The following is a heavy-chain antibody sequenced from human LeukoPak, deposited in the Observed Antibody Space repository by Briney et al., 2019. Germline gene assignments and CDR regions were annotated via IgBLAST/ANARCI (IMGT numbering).Heavy chain of an antibody. CDR1: GFTFSSYA. CDR3: ANGDESSGYYYSWTY. D-gene: IGHD3-22*01. CDR2: IRWNGGGI. Sequence: GGSLRVSCAASGFTFSSYAMSWVRQAPGNGLEWVSGIRWNGGGIAYADSVKGRFTISRDNAKNSLYLQMNSLRVDDTALYYCANGDESSGYYYSWTYWGQGTLVTVSS. V-gene: IGHV3-9*01. J-gene: IGHJ4*02.